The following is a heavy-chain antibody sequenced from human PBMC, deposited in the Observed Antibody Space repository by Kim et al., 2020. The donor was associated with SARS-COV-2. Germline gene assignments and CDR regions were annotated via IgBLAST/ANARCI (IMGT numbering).Heavy chain of an antibody. V-gene: IGHV3-30*18. J-gene: IGHJ6*02. CDR1: GFTFSTYA. CDR3: AKNYWVAVGGTMDYYVMDV. Sequence: GGSLRLSCAASGFTFSTYAMHWVRQAPGKGLEWVAVISSDGSKKYYVDSVKGRFTISRDNPKNTLYLQMSSLRAEDTALYYCAKNYWVAVGGTMDYYVMDVWGQGTTVTVSS. D-gene: IGHD6-13*01. CDR2: ISSDGSKK.